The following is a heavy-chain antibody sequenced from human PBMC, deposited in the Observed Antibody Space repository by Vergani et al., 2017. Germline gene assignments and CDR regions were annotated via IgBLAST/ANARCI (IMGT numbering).Heavy chain of an antibody. Sequence: QVQLQQWGAGLLKPSQTLSLTCAVSGGSISSGCYSWSWIRQPPGKGLEWIGYIYHSGSTYYNPSLKSRVTISVDRSKNQFSLKLSSVTAADTAVYYCASTYDSSGNGPHFDYWGQGTLVTVSS. CDR2: IYHSGST. CDR1: GGSISSGCYS. D-gene: IGHD3-22*01. V-gene: IGHV4-30-2*01. CDR3: ASTYDSSGNGPHFDY. J-gene: IGHJ4*02.